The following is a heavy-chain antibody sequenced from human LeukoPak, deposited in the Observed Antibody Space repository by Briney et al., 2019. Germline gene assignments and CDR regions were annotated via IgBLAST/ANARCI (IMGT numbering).Heavy chain of an antibody. Sequence: SETLSLTCTVSGGSISSYYWSWIRQPPGKGLEWIGYIYYSGSTNYNPSLKSRVTISVDTSKNQFSLKLSSVTAADTAVYYCARVTQQFPRYFDYWGQGTLVTVSS. J-gene: IGHJ4*02. CDR1: GGSISSYY. CDR2: IYYSGST. V-gene: IGHV4-59*01. CDR3: ARVTQQFPRYFDY. D-gene: IGHD6-13*01.